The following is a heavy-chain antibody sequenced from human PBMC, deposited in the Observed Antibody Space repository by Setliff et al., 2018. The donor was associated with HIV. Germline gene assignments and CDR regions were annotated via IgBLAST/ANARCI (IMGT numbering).Heavy chain of an antibody. V-gene: IGHV4-38-2*02. CDR2: IAYSGTTMYT. CDR1: GYSISSRYY. CDR3: ARGPPFAY. J-gene: IGHJ4*02. Sequence: PSETLSLTCTVSGYSISSRYYWGWIRQPPGKGLEWIADIAYSGTTMYTNYNPSLENRVIISEDTSRDQFFLKLTSVTADDTGIYYCARGPPFAYWGQGLLVTVSS.